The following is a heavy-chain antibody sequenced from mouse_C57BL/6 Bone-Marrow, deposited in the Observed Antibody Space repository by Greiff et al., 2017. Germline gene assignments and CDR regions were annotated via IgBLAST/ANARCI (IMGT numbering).Heavy chain of an antibody. Sequence: EVQLVASGGGLVQPGGSLSLSCAASGFTFTDYYMSWVRQPPGKALEWLGFISNKANGYTTESSASVTGRFTIYRDNSQSILYLQKKALRAEDSATYYCARYPGSSGLVYAMDYWGQGTSVTVSS. D-gene: IGHD3-2*02. V-gene: IGHV7-3*01. CDR3: ARYPGSSGLVYAMDY. J-gene: IGHJ4*01. CDR2: ISNKANGYTT. CDR1: GFTFTDYY.